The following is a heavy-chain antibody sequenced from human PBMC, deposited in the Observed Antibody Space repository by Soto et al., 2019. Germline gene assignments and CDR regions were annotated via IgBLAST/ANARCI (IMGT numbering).Heavy chain of an antibody. V-gene: IGHV3-66*01. CDR3: VKGRGYIIDS. D-gene: IGHD6-25*01. CDR1: GFTVSNIY. CDR2: INAGGTT. Sequence: EVQLVESGGNLVQPGGSLRLSCAASGFTVSNIYMHWVRQAPGKGLEWVSLINAGGTTYYADSVKGRFTISRDDSKNTLDLQMNCLRAEDTAVYYCVKGRGYIIDSWGQGTLVSVSS. J-gene: IGHJ4*02.